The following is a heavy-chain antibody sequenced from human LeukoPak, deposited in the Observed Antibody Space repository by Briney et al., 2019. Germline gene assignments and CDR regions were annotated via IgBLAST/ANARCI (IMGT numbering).Heavy chain of an antibody. CDR1: GYTFTSYD. CDR2: MNPNSGNT. Sequence: GASVKVSCKASGYTFTSYDINWVRQATGQGLEWMGWMNPNSGNTGYAQKFQGRVTMTRNTSISTAYMELSSLRSEDTAVYYCAREVGPRSWFHGFDAFDIWGQGTMVTVSS. J-gene: IGHJ3*02. CDR3: AREVGPRSWFHGFDAFDI. V-gene: IGHV1-8*01. D-gene: IGHD6-13*01.